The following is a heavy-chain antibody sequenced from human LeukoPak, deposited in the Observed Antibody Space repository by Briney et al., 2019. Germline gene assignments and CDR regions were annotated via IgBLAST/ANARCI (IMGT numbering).Heavy chain of an antibody. CDR2: IHYSGST. V-gene: IGHV4-59*01. J-gene: IGHJ4*02. CDR1: GGAISSDY. CDR3: ASIPAAIGFFGGLYPFHY. D-gene: IGHD2-2*01. Sequence: SETLSLTCTVSGGAISSDYWSWIREPPGKGLEWIGYIHYSGSTNYNSSLKSRVTISLDTSKNQFSLKLRSVTAADTAVYYCASIPAAIGFFGGLYPFHYWGQGTLVTVSP.